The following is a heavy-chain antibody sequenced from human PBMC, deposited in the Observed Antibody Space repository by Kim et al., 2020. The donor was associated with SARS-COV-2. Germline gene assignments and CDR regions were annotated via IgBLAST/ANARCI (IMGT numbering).Heavy chain of an antibody. CDR2: YT. V-gene: IGHV3-11*06. D-gene: IGHD2-15*01. CDR3: ARVLFNWFDP. Sequence: YTNYADSVKGRFTISRDNAKNSLYLQMNSLRAEDTAVYYCARVLFNWFDPWGQGTLVTVSS. J-gene: IGHJ5*02.